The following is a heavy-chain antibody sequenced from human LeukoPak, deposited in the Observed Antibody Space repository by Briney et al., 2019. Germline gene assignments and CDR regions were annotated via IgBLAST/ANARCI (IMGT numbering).Heavy chain of an antibody. CDR1: GYTFTSYG. Sequence: ASVKVSCKASGYTFTSYGISWVRQAPGQGLEWMGWISTYNGNTNYAQKLQGRVTMTTDTSTTTAYMELSSLRSEDTAVFYCARDSSSSSLDYWGQGTLVTVSS. V-gene: IGHV1-18*01. J-gene: IGHJ4*02. CDR2: ISTYNGNT. CDR3: ARDSSSSSLDY. D-gene: IGHD6-6*01.